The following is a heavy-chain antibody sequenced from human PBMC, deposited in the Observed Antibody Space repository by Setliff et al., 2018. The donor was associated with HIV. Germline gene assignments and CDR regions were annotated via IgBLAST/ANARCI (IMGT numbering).Heavy chain of an antibody. CDR1: GETFNDFY. CDR3: ARGGGITWKSYSFDY. J-gene: IGHJ4*02. Sequence: PSETLSLTCAVYGETFNDFYWSWIRQAPGKGLEWIGEIKPSEGTNNNPSLKSRVTMSVDTSKKQFSLKLTSVTAADTGVYYCARGGGITWKSYSFDYWGQGTLVTV. D-gene: IGHD3-10*01. CDR2: IKPSEGT. V-gene: IGHV4-34*01.